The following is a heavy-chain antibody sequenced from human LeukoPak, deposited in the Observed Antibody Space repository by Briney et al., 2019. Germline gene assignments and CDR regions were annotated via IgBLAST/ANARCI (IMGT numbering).Heavy chain of an antibody. D-gene: IGHD1-1*01. CDR2: IYYSGST. V-gene: IGHV4-59*01. J-gene: IGHJ5*02. Sequence: SETLSLTCTVPGGSISSFYWSWTRQPPGKGLEWIGYIYYSGSTNYNPSLKSRVTISVDTSKNQFSLKLSSVTAADTAVYYCARHGTSGTNLNWFDPWGQGTLVTVSS. CDR3: ARHGTSGTNLNWFDP. CDR1: GGSISSFY.